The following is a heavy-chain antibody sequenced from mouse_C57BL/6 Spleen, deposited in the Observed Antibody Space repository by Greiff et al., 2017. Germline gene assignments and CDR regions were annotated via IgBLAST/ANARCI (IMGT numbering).Heavy chain of an antibody. CDR2: IYPGSGST. Sequence: VQLQQPGAELVKPGASVKMSCKASGYTFTSYWITWVKQRPGHGLEWIGDIYPGSGSTNYNEKFKSKDTLTVDTSSSTAYMQLSSLTSEDSAVYYCARALYALDYWGQGTSVTVSS. V-gene: IGHV1-55*01. CDR1: GYTFTSYW. CDR3: ARALYALDY. J-gene: IGHJ4*01.